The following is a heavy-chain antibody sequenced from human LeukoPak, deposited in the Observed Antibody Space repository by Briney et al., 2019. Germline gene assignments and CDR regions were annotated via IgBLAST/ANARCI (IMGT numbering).Heavy chain of an antibody. CDR3: ARDITPHYHHDC. V-gene: IGHV1-2*02. CDR1: GYTFTGYY. J-gene: IGHJ4*02. Sequence: ASVKVSCKASGYTFTGYYMHWVRQAPGQGLEWMGWINPNSGGTNYAQKFQGRVTMTRDTSISTAYMELSRLRSDDTAVYYCARDITPHYHHDCWGQGTLVTVSS. D-gene: IGHD2-15*01. CDR2: INPNSGGT.